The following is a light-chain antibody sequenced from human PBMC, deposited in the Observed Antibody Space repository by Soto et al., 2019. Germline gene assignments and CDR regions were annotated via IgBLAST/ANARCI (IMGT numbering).Light chain of an antibody. Sequence: VMTQSPATLSVSPGERATLSCRASQSVNSNLAWYQQKPGQAPRLLIFGASTRATGIPARFSGSGSGTXXXXXXXXXXSEDFAVYYCQHYHNWPPWTFGQGTKVEI. CDR2: GAS. J-gene: IGKJ1*01. CDR3: QHYHNWPPWT. CDR1: QSVNSN. V-gene: IGKV3-15*01.